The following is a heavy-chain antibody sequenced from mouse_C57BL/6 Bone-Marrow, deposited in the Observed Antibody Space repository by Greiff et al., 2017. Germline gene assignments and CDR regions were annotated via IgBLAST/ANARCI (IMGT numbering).Heavy chain of an antibody. CDR3: ARAYYYYGSSLLYYYAMDY. V-gene: IGHV14-3*01. D-gene: IGHD1-1*01. Sequence: EVQLQQSVAELVRPGASVKLSCTASGFNIKNTYMHWVKQRPEQGLEWIGRIDPANGNTKYAPKFQGKATITADTSSNTAYLQLSSLTSEDTAIYYCARAYYYYGSSLLYYYAMDYWGQGTSVTVSS. CDR1: GFNIKNTY. CDR2: IDPANGNT. J-gene: IGHJ4*01.